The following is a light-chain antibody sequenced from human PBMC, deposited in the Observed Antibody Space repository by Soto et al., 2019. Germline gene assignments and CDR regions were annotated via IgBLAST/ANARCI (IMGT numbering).Light chain of an antibody. Sequence: ALTQPPYASGSPGESVTISCTGTSSDVGGYNYVSWYQQYPGRAPKLMIYEVTKRPSGVPDRFSGSKSGNTASLTVSGLQAEDEADYYCSSYAASNNFYFVFGGGTKVTVL. CDR3: SSYAASNNFYFV. V-gene: IGLV2-8*01. CDR2: EVT. J-gene: IGLJ3*02. CDR1: SSDVGGYNY.